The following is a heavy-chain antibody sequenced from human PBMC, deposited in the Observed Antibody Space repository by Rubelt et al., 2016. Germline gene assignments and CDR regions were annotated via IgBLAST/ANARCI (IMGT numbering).Heavy chain of an antibody. J-gene: IGHJ2*01. CDR3: ARRYSNGLYWFFDL. Sequence: QQQLQESGPGLVKPSETLSLTCTVSGGSISSSSYYWGWIRQPPGKGLEWIGNIYYSGSTYYNTSLKSRVTISVDTSKNQFSLKLCSVTAADTAVYYCARRYSNGLYWFFDLWGRGTLVTVSS. V-gene: IGHV4-39*01. D-gene: IGHD6-19*01. CDR1: GGSISSSSYY. CDR2: IYYSGST.